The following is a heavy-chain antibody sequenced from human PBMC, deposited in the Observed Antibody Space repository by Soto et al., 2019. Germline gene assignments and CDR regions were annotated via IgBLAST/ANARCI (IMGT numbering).Heavy chain of an antibody. Sequence: SETLSLTCTVSGGSFSSFYCDWIRQPPGQGLEWIGYVYYSGTTYYNPSLKSRVIISVDTSKNECSLSLTSVTAADTAVYYCARGGVRYWFGSWGQGTLVTVSS. J-gene: IGHJ5*01. CDR1: GGSFSSFY. CDR3: ARGGVRYWFGS. V-gene: IGHV4-59*01. CDR2: VYYSGTT.